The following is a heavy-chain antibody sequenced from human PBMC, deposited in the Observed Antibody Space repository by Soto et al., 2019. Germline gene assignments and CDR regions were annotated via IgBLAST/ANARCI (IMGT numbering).Heavy chain of an antibody. D-gene: IGHD2-2*01. CDR2: IAGNDAGA. V-gene: IGHV3-23*01. Sequence: EVQLLESGGGLVQPGWSLRLSCAASGFTFSSYAMSWVRQPPGQGLQWVSTIAGNDAGADFAESVRGRFTISRDNSKNTLYLQMDSLRGEDTAIYYCAKDSLSSSTWHLYHFDHWGQGTLVTVSS. CDR3: AKDSLSSSTWHLYHFDH. J-gene: IGHJ4*02. CDR1: GFTFSSYA.